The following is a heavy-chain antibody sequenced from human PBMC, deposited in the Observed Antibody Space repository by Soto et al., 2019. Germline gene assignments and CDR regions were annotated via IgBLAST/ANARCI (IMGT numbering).Heavy chain of an antibody. J-gene: IGHJ4*02. D-gene: IGHD1-26*01. CDR1: GFAFSTYG. V-gene: IGHV3-30*03. CDR3: ARKNPGREWELPDY. CDR2: TTSDGARI. Sequence: QVQLVESGGGVVQPGRSLRLSCAASGFAFSTYGMHWVLQAPGKGLEWVAVTTSDGARINYADSVKGRFTISRDNSRTTLYLQMNSLRIDDTAVYYCARKNPGREWELPDYWGQGTLVTVSS.